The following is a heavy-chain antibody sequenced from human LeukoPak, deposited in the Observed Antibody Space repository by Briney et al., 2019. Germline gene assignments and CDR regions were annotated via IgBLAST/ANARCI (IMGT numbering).Heavy chain of an antibody. D-gene: IGHD4-17*01. Sequence: PGGSLRLSCAASGLTFSGSAMHWVRHASGKGLEWVGRIRSKVNSYATTYAASVKRRFNISRDESKNRTYLDMHSLKPGDTAVYYCTSPTTGTGLYYYYMDVRGKGTTVTVSS. CDR3: TSPTTGTGLYYYYMDV. J-gene: IGHJ6*03. V-gene: IGHV3-73*01. CDR1: GLTFSGSA. CDR2: IRSKVNSYAT.